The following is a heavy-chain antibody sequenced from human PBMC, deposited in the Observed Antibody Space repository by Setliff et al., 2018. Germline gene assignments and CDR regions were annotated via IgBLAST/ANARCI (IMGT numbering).Heavy chain of an antibody. CDR3: ARGANSRGYYYGIDV. CDR1: GGSISTTDYY. J-gene: IGHJ6*02. CDR2: VYYSGST. Sequence: SETLSLTCTVSGGSISTTDYYWGWIRQPPGKGLEWTGCVYYSGSTNYNPSLKSRVTISVDTSKNQFSLKLSSVTAADTAVYYCARGANSRGYYYGIDVWGQGTTVTVSS. D-gene: IGHD1-1*01. V-gene: IGHV4-39*07.